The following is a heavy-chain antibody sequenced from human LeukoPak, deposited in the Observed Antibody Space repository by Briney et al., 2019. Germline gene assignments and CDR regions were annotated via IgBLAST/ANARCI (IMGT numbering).Heavy chain of an antibody. V-gene: IGHV3-48*02. D-gene: IGHD6-13*01. J-gene: IGHJ3*01. CDR1: GFSISNYG. CDR2: IRSDSSTK. CDR3: ARDYSRWHGDFDV. Sequence: GGSLRLSCAGSGFSISNYGMNWVRQAPGKGLECLSYIRSDSSTKYYADSVEGRFTISRDNAQNSLYLQMNSLRDEDSGVYFCARDYSRWHGDFDVWGQGTMVTVSS.